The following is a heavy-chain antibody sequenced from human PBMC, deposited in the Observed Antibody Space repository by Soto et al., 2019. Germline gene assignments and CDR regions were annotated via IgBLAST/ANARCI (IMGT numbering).Heavy chain of an antibody. J-gene: IGHJ5*02. CDR2: INHSGST. CDR1: GGSFSGYY. D-gene: IGHD6-6*01. CDR3: AREYSSSWGGGDNWFDP. V-gene: IGHV4-34*01. Sequence: LSLTCAVYGGSFSGYYWSWIRQPPGKGLEWIGEINHSGSTNYNPSLKSRVTISVDTSKNQFSLKLSSVTAADTAVYYCAREYSSSWGGGDNWFDPWGQGTLVTVSS.